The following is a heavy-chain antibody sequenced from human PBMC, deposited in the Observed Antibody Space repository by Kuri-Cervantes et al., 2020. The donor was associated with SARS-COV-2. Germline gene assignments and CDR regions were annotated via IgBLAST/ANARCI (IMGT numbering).Heavy chain of an antibody. Sequence: LSLTCAASGFTFSSYGMHWVRQAPGKGLEWVAVISYDGSNKYYADSVKGRFTISRDNSKNTLYLQMNSLRAEDTAVYYCARDSSNYYDSSGSPKVGWFDPWGQGTLVTVSS. J-gene: IGHJ5*02. CDR2: ISYDGSNK. V-gene: IGHV3-30*03. CDR1: GFTFSSYG. D-gene: IGHD3-22*01. CDR3: ARDSSNYYDSSGSPKVGWFDP.